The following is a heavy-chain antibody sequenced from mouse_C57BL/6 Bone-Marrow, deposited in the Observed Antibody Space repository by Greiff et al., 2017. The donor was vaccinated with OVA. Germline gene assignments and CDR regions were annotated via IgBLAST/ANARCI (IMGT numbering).Heavy chain of an antibody. CDR2: ISNGGGST. J-gene: IGHJ3*01. Sequence: EVKLVESGGGLVQPGGSLKLSCAASGFTFSDYYMYWVRQTPEKRLEWVAYISNGGGSTYYPDTVKGRFTISRDNAKNTLYLQMSRLKSEDTAMYYCARQGNDGYYVAYWGQGTLVTVSA. CDR3: ARQGNDGYYVAY. CDR1: GFTFSDYY. D-gene: IGHD2-3*01. V-gene: IGHV5-12*01.